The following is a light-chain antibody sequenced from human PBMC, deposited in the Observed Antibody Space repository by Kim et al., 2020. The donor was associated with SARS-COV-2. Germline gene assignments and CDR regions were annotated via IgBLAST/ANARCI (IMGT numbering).Light chain of an antibody. Sequence: RVTISCPGSSSNIGAGYDVHWYQQLPGTAPKLLIYGNSNRPSGVPDRFSGSKSGTSASLAITGLQAEDEADYYCQSYDSSLSGWVFGGGTQLTVL. V-gene: IGLV1-40*01. J-gene: IGLJ3*02. CDR1: SSNIGAGYD. CDR3: QSYDSSLSGWV. CDR2: GNS.